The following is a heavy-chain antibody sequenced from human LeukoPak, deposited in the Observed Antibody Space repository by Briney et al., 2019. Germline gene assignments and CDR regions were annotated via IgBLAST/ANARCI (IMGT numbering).Heavy chain of an antibody. CDR3: ARGPLGYCSSTSCYVPRQPRYYYYYMDV. Sequence: SETLFLTCAVYGGCFSGYYWSWIRQPPGKGLEWIGEINHSGSTNYNPSVQSRVTISVDTSKNQCSLKLSCVTAADTAVYYCARGPLGYCSSTSCYVPRQPRYYYYYMDVWGKGTTVTVSS. D-gene: IGHD2-2*01. CDR1: GGCFSGYY. V-gene: IGHV4-34*01. CDR2: INHSGST. J-gene: IGHJ6*03.